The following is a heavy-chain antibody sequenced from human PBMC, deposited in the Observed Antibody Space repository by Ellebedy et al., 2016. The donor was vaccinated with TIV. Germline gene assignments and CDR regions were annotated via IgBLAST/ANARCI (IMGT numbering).Heavy chain of an antibody. V-gene: IGHV1-69*04. Sequence: AASVKVSCKASGGTFSSYAITWVRQAPGQGLEWMGRIIPILGIANYAQKFQGRVTMTRNTSISTAYMELSSLTFEDMAVYYCARRQFYMSDYWGQGTLVTVSS. J-gene: IGHJ4*02. CDR1: GGTFSSYA. CDR3: ARRQFYMSDY. D-gene: IGHD5-24*01. CDR2: IIPILGIA.